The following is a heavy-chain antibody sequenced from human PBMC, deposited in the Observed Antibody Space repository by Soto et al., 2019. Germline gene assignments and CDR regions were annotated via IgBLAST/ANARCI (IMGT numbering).Heavy chain of an antibody. J-gene: IGHJ4*02. CDR3: ARDAAVGLFDY. Sequence: GASVKVYCKASGYTFTSSGISCVRQAPGQGLEWMGWISAYNGNTNYAQKLQGRVTMTTDTSTSTAYMELRSLRSDDTAVYYCARDAAVGLFDYWGQGTLVTVSS. CDR1: GYTFTSSG. D-gene: IGHD1-26*01. V-gene: IGHV1-18*01. CDR2: ISAYNGNT.